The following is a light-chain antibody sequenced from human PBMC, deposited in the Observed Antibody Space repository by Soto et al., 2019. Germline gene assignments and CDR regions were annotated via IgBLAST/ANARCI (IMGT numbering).Light chain of an antibody. Sequence: DIQMTQSPSTLSASVGDRVTITCRASQSISSWLAWYQQKPGKAPKLLISKTSSLESGVPSRFSGSGSGTEFTLTISGLQPDDFATYFCQQSDSYPYTFGQGIKLEIK. CDR2: KTS. J-gene: IGKJ2*01. CDR3: QQSDSYPYT. V-gene: IGKV1-5*03. CDR1: QSISSW.